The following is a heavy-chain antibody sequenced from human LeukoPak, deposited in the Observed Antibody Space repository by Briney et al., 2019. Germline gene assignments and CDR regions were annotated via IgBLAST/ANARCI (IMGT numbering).Heavy chain of an antibody. V-gene: IGHV4-59*01. CDR3: ARVKYSSSWYFDY. J-gene: IGHJ4*02. CDR1: GGSISSYY. Sequence: SETLSLTCTVSGGSISSYYWSWIRRPPGKGLEWIGYIYYSGSTNYNPSLKSRVTISVDTSKNQFSLKLSSVTAADTAVYYCARVKYSSSWYFDYWGQGTLVTVSS. CDR2: IYYSGST. D-gene: IGHD6-13*01.